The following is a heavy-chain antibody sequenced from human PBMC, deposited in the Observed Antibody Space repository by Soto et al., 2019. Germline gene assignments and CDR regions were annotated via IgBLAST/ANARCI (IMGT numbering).Heavy chain of an antibody. V-gene: IGHV4-34*01. D-gene: IGHD1-20*01. CDR1: GGSFSGYY. CDR3: ARETKAYSYKWSEGERRLYFEY. J-gene: IGHJ4*02. CDR2: INHSGST. Sequence: SETLSLTCAVYGGSFSGYYWSWIRQSPGKGLEWIGKINHSGSTNYNPTLKSRVTMSVDTSKNQFSLQLSSVTAADTAFYYCARETKAYSYKWSEGERRLYFEYWGQRTLVT.